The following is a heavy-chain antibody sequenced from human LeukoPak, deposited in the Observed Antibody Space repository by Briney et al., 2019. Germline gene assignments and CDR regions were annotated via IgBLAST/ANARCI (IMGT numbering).Heavy chain of an antibody. CDR3: ARAPPGQYQLLSEPDY. CDR1: GGSISSYY. Sequence: SETLSLTCTVSGGSISSYYWSWIRQPPGKGLEWIGYIYYSGSTNYNPSLKSRVTISVDTSKNQFSLKLSSVTAADTAVYYCARAPPGQYQLLSEPDYWGQGTLVIVSS. D-gene: IGHD2-2*01. CDR2: IYYSGST. V-gene: IGHV4-59*12. J-gene: IGHJ4*02.